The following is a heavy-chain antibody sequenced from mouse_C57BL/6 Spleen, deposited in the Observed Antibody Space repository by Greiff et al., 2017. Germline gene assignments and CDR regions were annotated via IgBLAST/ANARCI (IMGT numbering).Heavy chain of an antibody. J-gene: IGHJ3*01. CDR2: IRSKSNNYAT. CDR1: GFSFNTYA. V-gene: IGHV10-1*01. Sequence: EVKVVESGGGLVQPKGSLKLSCAASGFSFNTYAMNWVRQAPGKGLEWVARIRSKSNNYATYYADSVKDRFTISRDDSESMLYLQMNNLKTEDTAMYYCVRLKGNAYWGQGTLVTVSA. CDR3: VRLKGNAY.